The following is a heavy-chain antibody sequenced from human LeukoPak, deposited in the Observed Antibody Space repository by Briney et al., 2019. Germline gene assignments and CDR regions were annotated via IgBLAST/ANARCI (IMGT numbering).Heavy chain of an antibody. V-gene: IGHV3-48*01. Sequence: GGSLRLSCAASGFTFSSYSMNWVRQAPGKGLEWVSYISSSSTIYYADSVKGRITISRDNAKNSLYLQMNSLRAENTAVYYCARDSITIFGVVNPFDYWGQGTLVTVSS. J-gene: IGHJ4*02. D-gene: IGHD3-3*01. CDR3: ARDSITIFGVVNPFDY. CDR2: ISSSSTI. CDR1: GFTFSSYS.